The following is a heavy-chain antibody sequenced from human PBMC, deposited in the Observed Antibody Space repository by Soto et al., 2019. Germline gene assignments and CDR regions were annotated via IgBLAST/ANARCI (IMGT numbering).Heavy chain of an antibody. CDR3: AHRHYGYSSGWLDY. CDR1: GFSLSTSGVG. J-gene: IGHJ4*02. D-gene: IGHD6-19*01. CDR2: IYWDDDK. V-gene: IGHV2-5*02. Sequence: QITLKESGPTLVKPTQTLTLTCTFSGFSLSTSGVGVGWIRQPPGKALEWLALIYWDDDKRYSPSLKSSLTVTKDTYKNQVVLTMTNMDPVDTATYYCAHRHYGYSSGWLDYWGQGTLVTVSS.